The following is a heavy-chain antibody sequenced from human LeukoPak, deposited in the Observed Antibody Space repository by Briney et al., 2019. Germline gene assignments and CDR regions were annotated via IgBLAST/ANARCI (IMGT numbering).Heavy chain of an antibody. D-gene: IGHD1-26*01. V-gene: IGHV3-30-3*01. CDR3: ARDRMISGSSHIDY. J-gene: IGHJ4*02. CDR1: GFTFSSYA. CDR2: ISYDGSNK. Sequence: GRSLRLSCAASGFTFSSYAMHWVRQAPGKGLEGVGVISYDGSNKYYADSVKGRFTISRDNSKNTLYLQMNSLRAEDTAVYYCARDRMISGSSHIDYWGQGTLVTVSS.